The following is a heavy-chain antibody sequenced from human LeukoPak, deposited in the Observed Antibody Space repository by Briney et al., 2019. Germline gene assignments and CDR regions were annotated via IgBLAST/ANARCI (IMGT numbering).Heavy chain of an antibody. CDR2: ISAYNGNT. CDR3: ARGCGGSVPNYYYYMDV. V-gene: IGHV1-18*01. Sequence: ASVEVSCKASGYTFTSYGISWVRQAPGQGFEWMGWISAYNGNTNYAQKLQGRVTMTTDTSTSTAYMELRSLRSDDTAVYYCARGCGGSVPNYYYYMDVWGKGTTVTISS. CDR1: GYTFTSYG. D-gene: IGHD1-26*01. J-gene: IGHJ6*03.